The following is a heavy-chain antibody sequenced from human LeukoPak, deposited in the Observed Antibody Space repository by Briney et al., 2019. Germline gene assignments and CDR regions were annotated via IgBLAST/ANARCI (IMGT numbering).Heavy chain of an antibody. V-gene: IGHV3-23*01. CDR3: AKTYADYEGN. CDR1: GFTFSTYA. J-gene: IGHJ4*02. Sequence: PGGSLRLSCTASGFTFSTYAMTWVRQAPGKGLEWVSTISGSGSSGTTTYYADSVKGRFSISRDNSKNTLYLQMHSLRAEDTAVYYCAKTYADYEGNWGQGTLVTVSS. D-gene: IGHD4-17*01. CDR2: ISGSGSSGTTT.